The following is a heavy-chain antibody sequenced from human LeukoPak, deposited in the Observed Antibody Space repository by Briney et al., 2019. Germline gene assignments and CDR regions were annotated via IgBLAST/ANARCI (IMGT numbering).Heavy chain of an antibody. Sequence: SQTLSLTCTVSGGSISSGSYYWSWIRQPTGKGLEWIGRIYTSGSTNYNPSLKSRVTISVDTSKNQFSLKLSSVTAADTAVYYCARDREDSEWNWYFALWGRGTLVTVSS. CDR2: IYTSGST. J-gene: IGHJ2*01. D-gene: IGHD1-14*01. CDR3: ARDREDSEWNWYFAL. V-gene: IGHV4-61*02. CDR1: GGSISSGSYY.